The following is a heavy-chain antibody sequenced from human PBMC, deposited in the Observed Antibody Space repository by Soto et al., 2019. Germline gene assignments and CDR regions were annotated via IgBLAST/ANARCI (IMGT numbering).Heavy chain of an antibody. J-gene: IGHJ4*02. D-gene: IGHD6-13*01. CDR1: CDSMSGYY. CDR2: IYYSGST. CDR3: ARHGETGYIDY. V-gene: IGHV4-39*01. Sequence: PSETLSLTCTVSCDSMSGYYWGWIRQPPGKGLEWIGSIYYSGSTYYNPSLKSRVTISVDTSKNQFSLKLSSVTAADTAVYYCARHGETGYIDYWGQGTLVTVSS.